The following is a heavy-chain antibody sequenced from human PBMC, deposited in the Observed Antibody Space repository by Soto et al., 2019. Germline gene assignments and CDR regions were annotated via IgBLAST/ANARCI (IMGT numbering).Heavy chain of an antibody. D-gene: IGHD4-17*01. CDR2: ISGSGGST. J-gene: IGHJ4*02. V-gene: IGHV3-23*01. Sequence: GGSLRLSCAASGFTFSDYYMSWVRQAPGKGLEWVSAISGSGGSTYYADSVKGRFTISRDNSKNTLYLQMNSLRAEDTAVYYCAKPFDYGDYEGFDYWGQGTLVTVSS. CDR3: AKPFDYGDYEGFDY. CDR1: GFTFSDYY.